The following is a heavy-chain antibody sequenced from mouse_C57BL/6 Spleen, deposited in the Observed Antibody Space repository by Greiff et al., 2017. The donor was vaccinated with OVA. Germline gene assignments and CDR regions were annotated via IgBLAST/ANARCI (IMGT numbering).Heavy chain of an antibody. J-gene: IGHJ1*03. CDR3: AITTVDWYFDG. CDR1: GFTFSDYG. V-gene: IGHV5-17*01. Sequence: VQLKESGGGLVKPGGSLKLSCAASGFTFSDYGMHWVRQAPETGLEWVAYISSGSSTIYYAATVKGRFTISRYNAKNTLFLQMTRRRSEDTAMYYCAITTVDWYFDGWGTGTTVTVSS. D-gene: IGHD1-1*01. CDR2: ISSGSSTI.